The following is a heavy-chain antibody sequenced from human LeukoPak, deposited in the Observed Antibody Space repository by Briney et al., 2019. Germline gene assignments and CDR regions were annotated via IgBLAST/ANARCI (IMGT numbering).Heavy chain of an antibody. Sequence: SVKVSCKASGGTFSSYAISWVRQAPGQGLEWMGSISPSLGIANYAQKFQGRVTITADKSTSTAYMELSSLRSEDTAVYYCARATRDSHDAFDIWGQGTMVTVSS. CDR3: ARATRDSHDAFDI. CDR1: GGTFSSYA. J-gene: IGHJ3*02. V-gene: IGHV1-69*04. D-gene: IGHD5-24*01. CDR2: ISPSLGIA.